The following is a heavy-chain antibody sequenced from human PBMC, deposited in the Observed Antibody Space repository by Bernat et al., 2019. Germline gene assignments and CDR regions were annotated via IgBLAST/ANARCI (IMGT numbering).Heavy chain of an antibody. V-gene: IGHV4-30-2*01. Sequence: QLQLQESGSGLVKPSQTLSLTCAVSGGSISSGGYSWSCIRQPPGKGLEWIGYIYHSGSTYYNPTLKSRVTISVDRPKNQFSLKLSSVTAADTAVYYCATYYYDSSGYYSRVYWGQGTLVTVSS. J-gene: IGHJ4*02. CDR3: ATYYYDSSGYYSRVY. CDR2: IYHSGST. CDR1: GGSISSGGYS. D-gene: IGHD3-22*01.